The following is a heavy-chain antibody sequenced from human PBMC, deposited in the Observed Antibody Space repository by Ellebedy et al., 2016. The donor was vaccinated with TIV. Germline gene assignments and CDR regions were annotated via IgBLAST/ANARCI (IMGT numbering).Heavy chain of an antibody. CDR1: GFTFSSYA. V-gene: IGHV3-23*01. CDR3: AKDRDYYDSSGYPEYFQH. J-gene: IGHJ1*01. Sequence: GESLKISXAASGFTFSSYAMSWVRQAPGKGLEWVSAISGSGGSTYYADSVKGRFTISRDNSKNTLYLQMNSLRAEDTAVYYCAKDRDYYDSSGYPEYFQHWGQGTLVTVSS. CDR2: ISGSGGST. D-gene: IGHD3-22*01.